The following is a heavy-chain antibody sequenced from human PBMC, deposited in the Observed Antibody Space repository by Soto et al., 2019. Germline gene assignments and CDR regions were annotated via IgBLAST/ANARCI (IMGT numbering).Heavy chain of an antibody. V-gene: IGHV4-34*01. J-gene: IGHJ6*02. CDR2: INHSGST. Sequence: LSLTCAVYGGSFSGYYWSWIRQPPGKGLEWIGEINHSGSTNYNPSLKSRVTISVDTSKNQFSLKLSSVTAADTAVYYCARGRLSLTGYYYYYYGMDVWGQGTTVTVSS. CDR3: ARGRLSLTGYYYYYYGMDV. D-gene: IGHD3-9*01. CDR1: GGSFSGYY.